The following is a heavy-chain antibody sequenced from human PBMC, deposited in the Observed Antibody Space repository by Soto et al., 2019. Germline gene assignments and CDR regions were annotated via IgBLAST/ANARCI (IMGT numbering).Heavy chain of an antibody. V-gene: IGHV3-23*01. D-gene: IGHD3-10*01. CDR3: ARGDRGGSGSPASYYYSGWDV. J-gene: IGHJ6*02. CDR1: GFTLSSYA. Sequence: DVHLLESGGNLVQPGGSLTLSCSASGFTLSSYAMSWVRQAPGKGQEWVSSISAGGDMTYNSDSVKGRFTISRDNANNAVFLQMHNLRIEDTALYYCARGDRGGSGSPASYYYSGWDVWGQGATVTVS. CDR2: ISAGGDMT.